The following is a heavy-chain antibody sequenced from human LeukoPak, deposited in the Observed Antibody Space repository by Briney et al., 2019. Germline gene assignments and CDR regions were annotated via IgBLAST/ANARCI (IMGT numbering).Heavy chain of an antibody. CDR1: GFTFSDHY. J-gene: IGHJ4*02. CDR3: VALIRGLGY. Sequence: GGSLRLSCAASGFTFSDHYMDWVRQAPGKGLDWIGRSRNRAHSNSTEYAASVKGRFTVSRADSENSLYLQMNSLKTDDTAVYYCVALIRGLGYWGQGTLVTVSS. V-gene: IGHV3-72*01. D-gene: IGHD3-10*01. CDR2: SRNRAHSNST.